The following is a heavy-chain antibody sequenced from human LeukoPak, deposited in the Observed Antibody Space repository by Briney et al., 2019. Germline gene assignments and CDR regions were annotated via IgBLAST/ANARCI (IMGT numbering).Heavy chain of an antibody. CDR3: AKKYCSGGSCYSDPIDY. J-gene: IGHJ4*02. V-gene: IGHV3-33*06. Sequence: GRSLRLSCAASGFTFSSYGMHWVRQAPGKGLEWVAVIWYDGSNKHYADSVKGRFTIPRDNSKNTLYLQINSLRAEDTAVYYCAKKYCSGGSCYSDPIDYWGQGTLVTVSS. CDR2: IWYDGSNK. CDR1: GFTFSSYG. D-gene: IGHD2-15*01.